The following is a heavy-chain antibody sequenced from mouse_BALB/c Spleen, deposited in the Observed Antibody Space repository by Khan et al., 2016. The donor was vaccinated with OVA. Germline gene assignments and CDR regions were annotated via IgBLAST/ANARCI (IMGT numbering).Heavy chain of an antibody. CDR1: GFSLSRYN. CDR3: ARASYRYDGYDAMDY. CDR2: IWGGGGT. D-gene: IGHD2-14*01. Sequence: VQLQESGPGLVAPSQSLSITCTVSGFSLSRYNIHWVRQPPGKGLEWMGLIWGGGGTDYNSTLKIRLSISQDNSKRQVFLKINSLQTDGTSMYYCARASYRYDGYDAMDYWGQGTSVTVSS. V-gene: IGHV2-6-4*01. J-gene: IGHJ4*01.